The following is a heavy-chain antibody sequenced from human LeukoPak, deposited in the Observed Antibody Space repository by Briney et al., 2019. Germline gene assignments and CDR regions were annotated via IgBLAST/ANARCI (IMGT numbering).Heavy chain of an antibody. D-gene: IGHD3-9*01. Sequence: SETLSLTCTVSGGSISSSSYYWGWIRQPPGKGLEWIGSIYYSGSTYYNPSLKSRVTISVDTSKNQFSLKLSSVTAADTAVYYCARLRSYYDILTGYTSYFDYWGQGTLVTV. CDR1: GGSISSSSYY. J-gene: IGHJ4*02. V-gene: IGHV4-39*01. CDR2: IYYSGST. CDR3: ARLRSYYDILTGYTSYFDY.